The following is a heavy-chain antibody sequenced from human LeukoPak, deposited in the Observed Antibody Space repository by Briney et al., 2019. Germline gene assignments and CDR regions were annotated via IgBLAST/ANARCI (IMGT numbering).Heavy chain of an antibody. CDR3: SSHPGGSTGS. CDR1: AYTFTIYG. J-gene: IGHJ4*02. CDR2: ISAYNGNT. D-gene: IGHD2-2*01. V-gene: IGHV1-18*01. Sequence: ASVKVSCNASAYTFTIYGFGLIRDPPGQGLEWMGWISAYNGNTNYAQKLQGRVTMTTDTSTSTDYMELRILRSDDTAVYYCSSHPGGSTGSWGQGTLVTVSS.